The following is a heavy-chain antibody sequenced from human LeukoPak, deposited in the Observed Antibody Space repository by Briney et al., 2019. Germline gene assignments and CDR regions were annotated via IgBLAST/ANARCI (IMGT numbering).Heavy chain of an antibody. CDR2: MNPNSSNT. Sequence: ASVKVPCKASGYTFPSYDINWVRQATGQELAWMGWMNPNSSNTGYAQKFQGRVTMTRNTSISTPYMELSSLRSEDTAVYYCARVQKVRGVIHTFGYWGQGTLVTVSS. V-gene: IGHV1-8*01. J-gene: IGHJ4*02. D-gene: IGHD3-10*01. CDR3: ARVQKVRGVIHTFGY. CDR1: GYTFPSYD.